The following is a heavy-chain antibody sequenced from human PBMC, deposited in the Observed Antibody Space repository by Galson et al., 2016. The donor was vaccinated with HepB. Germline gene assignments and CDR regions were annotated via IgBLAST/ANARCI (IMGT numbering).Heavy chain of an antibody. CDR3: ARDDSGGWYGFHYGMDV. CDR1: GASISGYY. CDR2: IYYSGRT. Sequence: ETLSLTCTVSGASISGYYLSWLRQPPGKGLEWIGYIYYSGRTNYNPSLKSRVTISVGTSKNQFSLKLSSVTAADTAVYYCARDDSGGWYGFHYGMDVWGQGTTVTVSS. J-gene: IGHJ6*02. D-gene: IGHD6-19*01. V-gene: IGHV4-59*01.